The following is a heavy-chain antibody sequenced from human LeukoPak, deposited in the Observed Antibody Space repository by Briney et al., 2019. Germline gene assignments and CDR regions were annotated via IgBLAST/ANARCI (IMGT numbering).Heavy chain of an antibody. Sequence: SETLSLTCTVSGGSISSYYWSWIRQPPGKGLEWIGYIYYSGSTNYNPSLKGRVTISVDTSKNQFSLKLSSVTAADTAVYYCARGGIAVAGTNWFDPWGQGTLVTVSS. CDR3: ARGGIAVAGTNWFDP. V-gene: IGHV4-59*01. D-gene: IGHD6-19*01. CDR1: GGSISSYY. CDR2: IYYSGST. J-gene: IGHJ5*02.